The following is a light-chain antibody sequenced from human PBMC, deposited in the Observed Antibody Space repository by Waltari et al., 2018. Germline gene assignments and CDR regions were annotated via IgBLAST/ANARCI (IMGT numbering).Light chain of an antibody. CDR1: KLGDKY. J-gene: IGLJ2*01. Sequence: SYELTQPPSVSVSPGQTASITCSGDKLGDKYACWYQQRPGQSPVLVIYEDTKRPSGSPGRFSGSNSGNTATLTISGTQAIDEADYYCQAWDSHTEVFGGGTKLTVL. V-gene: IGLV3-1*01. CDR2: EDT. CDR3: QAWDSHTEV.